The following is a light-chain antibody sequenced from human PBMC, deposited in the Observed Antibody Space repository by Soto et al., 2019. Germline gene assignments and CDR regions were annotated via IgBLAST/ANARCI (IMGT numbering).Light chain of an antibody. CDR2: GTS. CDR3: QQYGSLGT. V-gene: IGKV3-20*01. Sequence: ENVLTQSPGTLSLSPGERATLSCRASQSFSSSYLAWYQQKPGQAPRLLIYGTSTRATGVPDRFSGNGSQTDFTLTISRLEPEDFAVYYCQQYGSLGTFGQGTRVEIK. CDR1: QSFSSSY. J-gene: IGKJ1*01.